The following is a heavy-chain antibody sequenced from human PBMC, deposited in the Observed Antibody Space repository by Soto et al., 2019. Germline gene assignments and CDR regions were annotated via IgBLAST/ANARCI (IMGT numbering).Heavy chain of an antibody. Sequence: QVQLQESGPGLVKPSETLSLTCAVSGYSISSGYYWGWIRQPPGKGLEWIGSIYHSGSTYYNPSLKSRVTMSLDTSKNQFSLKLSSVTAADTAVYYCARVSGSFGLHFYSYGMDVWGQGTTVTVSS. CDR3: ARVSGSFGLHFYSYGMDV. J-gene: IGHJ6*02. V-gene: IGHV4-38-2*01. CDR1: GYSISSGYY. CDR2: IYHSGST. D-gene: IGHD3-10*01.